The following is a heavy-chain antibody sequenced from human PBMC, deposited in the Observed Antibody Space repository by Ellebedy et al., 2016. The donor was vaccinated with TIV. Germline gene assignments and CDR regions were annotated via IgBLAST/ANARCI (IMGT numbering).Heavy chain of an antibody. CDR2: ISGSGGLT. Sequence: GESLKISCTASGFTFGDYAMSWVRQAPGKGLEWVSVISGSGGLTYYADSVKGRFTISRDNSKNTLSLQMNSLRAEDTAVYYCAELGSFHYWGQGALVTVSS. CDR1: GFTFGDYA. V-gene: IGHV3-23*01. CDR3: AELGSFHY. D-gene: IGHD2-15*01. J-gene: IGHJ4*02.